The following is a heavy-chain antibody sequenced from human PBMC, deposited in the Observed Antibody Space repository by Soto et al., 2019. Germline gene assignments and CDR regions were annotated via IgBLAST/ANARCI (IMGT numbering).Heavy chain of an antibody. CDR2: IYYSGST. V-gene: IGHV4-59*08. CDR3: ARQIAGYYDLDD. Sequence: QVQLQESGPGLVKPSETLSLTCTVSGGSISSYYWSWIRQPPGKGLEGMGYIYYSGSTKYNPSLKCRVALSVDTYKNQFALKLSSVTAADTAVYYCARQIAGYYDLDDWGQGSLVTVSS. CDR1: GGSISSYY. J-gene: IGHJ4*02. D-gene: IGHD3-22*01.